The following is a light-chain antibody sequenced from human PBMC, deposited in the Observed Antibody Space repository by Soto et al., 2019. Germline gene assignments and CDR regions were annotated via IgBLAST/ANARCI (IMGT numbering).Light chain of an antibody. Sequence: QSLLGEPPAASGSPGHSFTISCTGTSSDVGAYIFVSWYQQHPGKAPKLMVYDVNRRPPGVPDRFFGSKSGNTASLTVSGLQAEDDADYYCVSFAVGTYVFGTGTKVTVL. CDR1: SSDVGAYIF. V-gene: IGLV2-8*01. J-gene: IGLJ1*01. CDR2: DVN. CDR3: VSFAVGTYV.